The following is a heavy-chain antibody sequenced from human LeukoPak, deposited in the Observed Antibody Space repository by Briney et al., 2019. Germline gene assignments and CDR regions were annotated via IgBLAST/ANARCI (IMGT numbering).Heavy chain of an antibody. Sequence: GGSLRLSCAASGFTFDDSGMSWVRQAPGKGLVWVSRINSDSDGSSTSYADSVKGRFTISRDNAKNTLYLQMNSLRAEDTAVYYCARFPSGKFPRRLNYFDYWGQGTLVTVSS. D-gene: IGHD4/OR15-4a*01. CDR1: GFTFDDSG. J-gene: IGHJ4*02. CDR2: INSDSDGSST. CDR3: ARFPSGKFPRRLNYFDY. V-gene: IGHV3-74*01.